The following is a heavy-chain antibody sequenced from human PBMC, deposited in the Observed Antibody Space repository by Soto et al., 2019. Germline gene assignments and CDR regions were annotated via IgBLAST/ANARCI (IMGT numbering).Heavy chain of an antibody. CDR3: ARRMAAAGTWWFDP. CDR2: LHYSGNT. D-gene: IGHD6-13*01. V-gene: IGHV4-59*01. Sequence: PSETLSLTCSVSGGSISGYYWTWIRQPPGKELEWIGYLHYSGNTNYNPSLKSRVTILVDTSKNQFSLKLSSVTAADTAVYYCARRMAAAGTWWFDPWGQGTLVTVSS. J-gene: IGHJ5*02. CDR1: GGSISGYY.